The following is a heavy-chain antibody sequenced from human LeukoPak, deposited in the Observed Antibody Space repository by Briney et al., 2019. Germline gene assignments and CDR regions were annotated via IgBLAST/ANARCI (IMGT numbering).Heavy chain of an antibody. J-gene: IGHJ4*02. Sequence: SXKVSCKASGGTFISYAISWVRQAPGQGLEWMGGIIPIFGTANYAQKFQGRVTITTDESTSTAYMELSSLRSEDTAVYYCARGPKGYSSGYEYYFDYWGQGTLVTVSS. CDR2: IIPIFGTA. CDR1: GGTFISYA. CDR3: ARGPKGYSSGYEYYFDY. V-gene: IGHV1-69*05. D-gene: IGHD5-18*01.